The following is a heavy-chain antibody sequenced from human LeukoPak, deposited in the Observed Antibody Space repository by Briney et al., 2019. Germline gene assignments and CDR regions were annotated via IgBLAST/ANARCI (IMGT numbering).Heavy chain of an antibody. CDR2: IIPIFGTA. Sequence: SVKVSCKASGGTSSSYAISWVRQAPGQGLEWMGRIIPIFGTANYAQKFQGRVTITTDESTSTAYMELSSLRSEDTAVYYCERAQYYYDSSGYFDYWGQGTLVTVSS. CDR1: GGTSSSYA. CDR3: ERAQYYYDSSGYFDY. J-gene: IGHJ4*02. V-gene: IGHV1-69*05. D-gene: IGHD3-22*01.